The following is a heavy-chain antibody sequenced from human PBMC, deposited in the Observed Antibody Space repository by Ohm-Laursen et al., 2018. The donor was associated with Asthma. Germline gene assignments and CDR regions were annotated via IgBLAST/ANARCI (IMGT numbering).Heavy chain of an antibody. J-gene: IGHJ1*01. Sequence: SLRLSCTASGYTFSSYTIHWVRQIPGKGLEWVAAISTASSFIYYADSVRGRFTTSRDNARNSVYLQMNSLRAEDTAVYYCARIGSEWERAGREYCLDHWGEGTLVTVSS. CDR2: ISTASSFI. V-gene: IGHV3-21*01. D-gene: IGHD1-26*01. CDR1: GYTFSSYT. CDR3: ARIGSEWERAGREYCLDH.